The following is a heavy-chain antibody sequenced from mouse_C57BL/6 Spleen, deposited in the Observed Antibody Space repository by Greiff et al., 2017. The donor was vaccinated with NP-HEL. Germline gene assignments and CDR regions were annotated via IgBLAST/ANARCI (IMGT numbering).Heavy chain of an antibody. V-gene: IGHV1-64*01. CDR3: ARSIYYCGSSSYYFDY. J-gene: IGHJ2*01. D-gene: IGHD1-1*01. Sequence: QVQLQQPGAELVKPGASVKLSCKASGYTFTSYWMHWVKQRPGQGLEWIGMIHPNSGSTNYNEKFKSKATLTVDKSSSTAYMQLSRLTSEDSAVYYCARSIYYCGSSSYYFDYWGEGTTLTVSS. CDR1: GYTFTSYW. CDR2: IHPNSGST.